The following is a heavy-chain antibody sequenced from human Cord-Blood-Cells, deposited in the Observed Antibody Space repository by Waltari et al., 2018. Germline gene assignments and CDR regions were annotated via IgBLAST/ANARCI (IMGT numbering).Heavy chain of an antibody. CDR2: MNPNSGNA. CDR3: ARSSYGSGSYWYFDL. CDR1: GYTFTSYD. J-gene: IGHJ2*01. D-gene: IGHD3-10*01. V-gene: IGHV1-8*01. Sequence: QVQLVQSGAEVKKPGASVKVSCKASGYTFTSYDINWVRQATGQGLEWMGWMNPNSGNAGDATKFQGRVTMTRNTSISTAYMELSSLRSEDTAVYYCARSSYGSGSYWYFDLWGRGTLVTVSS.